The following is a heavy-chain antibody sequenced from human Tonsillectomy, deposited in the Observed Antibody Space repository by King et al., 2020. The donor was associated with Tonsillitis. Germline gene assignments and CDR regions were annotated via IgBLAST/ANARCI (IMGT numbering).Heavy chain of an antibody. Sequence: QLQESGPGLVKPSQTLSLTCTVSGGSISSGGYYWSWIRQHPGKGLEWIGYIYYSGSTYYNPSLKSLVTISVETSKNQFSLKLSSVTAAASAVYYWARAISSASFDYWGQGTLVTVSS. D-gene: IGHD6-13*01. CDR1: GGSISSGGYY. J-gene: IGHJ4*02. CDR3: ARAISSASFDY. CDR2: IYYSGST. V-gene: IGHV4-31*01.